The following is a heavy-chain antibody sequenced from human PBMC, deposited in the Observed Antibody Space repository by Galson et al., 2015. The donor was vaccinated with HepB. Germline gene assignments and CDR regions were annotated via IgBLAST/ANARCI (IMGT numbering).Heavy chain of an antibody. Sequence: SLRLSCAVSGFTFSSFWMHWVRQAPGKGLEWVANINQDGSQKYFVDSVKGRFTISRDNAENSLFLQMNSLRAEDTAVYYCVRAPGGNYSYWGQGILVTVSS. J-gene: IGHJ4*02. V-gene: IGHV3-7*03. CDR2: INQDGSQK. CDR1: GFTFSSFW. CDR3: VRAPGGNYSY. D-gene: IGHD1-26*01.